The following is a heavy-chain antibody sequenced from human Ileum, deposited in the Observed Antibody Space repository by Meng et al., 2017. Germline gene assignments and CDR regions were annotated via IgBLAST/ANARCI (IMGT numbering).Heavy chain of an antibody. D-gene: IGHD2-15*01. CDR3: AHRPRGYSSNVFDY. CDR1: GSSLSTSGVG. CDR2: INWKDDK. Sequence: SGPTLVKPTQTLTLTCTFSGSSLSTSGVGLGWIRQPPGKALEWLALINWKDDKAYSPSLRRRLTITKDTPKNQVVLTLTNVDPVDTATYYCAHRPRGYSSNVFDYWGQGKLVNGYS. J-gene: IGHJ4*02. V-gene: IGHV2-5*01.